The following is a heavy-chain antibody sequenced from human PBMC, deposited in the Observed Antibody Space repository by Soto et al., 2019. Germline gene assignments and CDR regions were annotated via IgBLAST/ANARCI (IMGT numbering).Heavy chain of an antibody. V-gene: IGHV1-18*01. J-gene: IGHJ5*02. CDR2: ISTYNGDT. D-gene: IGHD2-21*02. CDR3: ARDHRGGNSGGRFDP. Sequence: QVQLLQSGSEVKKPGASVKVSCKASGYTLSSYGLTWVRQAPGQGLEWMGWISTYNGDTKYAQKHQGRVTMTTDTSTSTAYLEMRSLRSDVTAVYYCARDHRGGNSGGRFDPWGQGTLVTVSS. CDR1: GYTLSSYG.